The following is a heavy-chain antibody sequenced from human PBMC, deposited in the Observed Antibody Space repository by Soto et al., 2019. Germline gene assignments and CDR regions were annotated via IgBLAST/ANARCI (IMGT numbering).Heavy chain of an antibody. CDR1: GYTFTSYA. V-gene: IGHV1-3*01. J-gene: IGHJ4*02. CDR2: INAGNGNT. D-gene: IGHD5-12*01. CDR3: AREVIVVATGNYFDY. Sequence: QVQLVQSGAEVKKPGASVKVSCKASGYTFTSYAMHWVRQAPGQRLEWMGWINAGNGNTKYSQKFQGRVTITRDTSASTAYMELSSLRSEDTAVYYCAREVIVVATGNYFDYWGQGTLVTVSS.